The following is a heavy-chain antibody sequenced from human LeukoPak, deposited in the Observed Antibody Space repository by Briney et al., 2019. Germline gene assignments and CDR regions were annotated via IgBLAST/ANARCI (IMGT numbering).Heavy chain of an antibody. CDR2: ISSSGST. J-gene: IGHJ3*02. V-gene: IGHV4-61*02. Sequence: ASQTLSLTCTVSGDSISSGDYYWSWIRQPAGKGLEWIGRISSSGSTNYNPSLKSRVTVSVDTSKNQFSLKLSSVTAADTAVYFCARGPYSYDSSGAFDIWGQGTMVTVSS. D-gene: IGHD3-22*01. CDR3: ARGPYSYDSSGAFDI. CDR1: GDSISSGDYY.